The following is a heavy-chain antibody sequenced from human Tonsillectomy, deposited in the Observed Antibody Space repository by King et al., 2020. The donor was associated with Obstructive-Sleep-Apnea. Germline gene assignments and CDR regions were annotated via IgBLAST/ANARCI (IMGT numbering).Heavy chain of an antibody. CDR3: ARGDGYNHDAFDI. J-gene: IGHJ3*02. CDR1: GFTCSSYG. V-gene: IGHV3-33*01. CDR2: IWYDGSNK. D-gene: IGHD5-24*01. Sequence: VQLVESGGGVVQPGRSLRLSCAASGFTCSSYGMHWVRQAPGKGLEWVAVIWYDGSNKYYVDSVQGRFTISRDSSKNTLYLQMNSLRAEDTAVYYCARGDGYNHDAFDIWGQGTMVTVSS.